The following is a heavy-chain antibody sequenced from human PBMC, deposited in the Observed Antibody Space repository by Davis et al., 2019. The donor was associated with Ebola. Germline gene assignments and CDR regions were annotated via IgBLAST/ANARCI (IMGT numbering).Heavy chain of an antibody. D-gene: IGHD3-3*01. CDR3: ARGKFWSGDYGMDV. CDR1: GFTFSSYE. CDR2: INSDGSST. J-gene: IGHJ6*02. V-gene: IGHV3-74*01. Sequence: PGGSLRLSCAASGFTFSSYEMNWVRQAPGKGLVWVSRINSDGSSTSYADSVKGRFTISRDNAKNTLYLQMNSLRAEDTAVYYCARGKFWSGDYGMDVWGQGTTVTVSS.